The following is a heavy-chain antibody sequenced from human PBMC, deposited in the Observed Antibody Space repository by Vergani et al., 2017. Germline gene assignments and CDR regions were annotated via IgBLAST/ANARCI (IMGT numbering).Heavy chain of an antibody. Sequence: QVQLVQSGAEVKKPGSSVKVSCKASGGTFSSYAISWVRQAPGQGLEWMGGIIPIFGTANYAQKFQGSVTITADESTSTAYMELSSLRSEDTAVYYCARAVLRYFDSIGDYFDYWGQGTLVTVSS. J-gene: IGHJ4*02. CDR3: ARAVLRYFDSIGDYFDY. D-gene: IGHD3-9*01. CDR1: GGTFSSYA. CDR2: IIPIFGTA. V-gene: IGHV1-69*01.